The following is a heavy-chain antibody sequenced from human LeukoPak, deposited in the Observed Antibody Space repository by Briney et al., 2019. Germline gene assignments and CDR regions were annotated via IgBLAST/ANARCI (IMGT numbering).Heavy chain of an antibody. J-gene: IGHJ6*03. V-gene: IGHV4-34*01. Sequence: RPSETLSLTCAVYGGSFSGYYWSWIRQPPGKGLEWIGEINHSGSTNYNPSLKSRVTISVDTSKNQFSLKLSSVTAADTAVYYCARVHYEHYYYYYMDVWGKGTTVTVSS. D-gene: IGHD4-17*01. CDR2: INHSGST. CDR1: GGSFSGYY. CDR3: ARVHYEHYYYYYMDV.